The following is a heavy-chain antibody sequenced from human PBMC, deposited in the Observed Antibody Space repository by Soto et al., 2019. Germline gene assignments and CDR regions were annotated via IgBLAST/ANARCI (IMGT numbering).Heavy chain of an antibody. V-gene: IGHV3-21*01. D-gene: IGHD4-4*01. CDR2: ISSSSSYI. Sequence: PGGSLRLSCAASGFTFSSYSMNWVRQAPGKGLEWVSSISSSSSYIYYADSVKGRFTISRDNAKNSLYLQMNSLRAEDTAVYYCAREHSGGGNYPPFDYRGQGTLVTVSS. CDR3: AREHSGGGNYPPFDY. CDR1: GFTFSSYS. J-gene: IGHJ4*02.